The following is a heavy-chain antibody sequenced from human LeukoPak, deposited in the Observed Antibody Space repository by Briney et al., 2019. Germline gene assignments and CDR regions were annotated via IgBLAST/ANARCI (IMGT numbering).Heavy chain of an antibody. CDR2: IYTSGST. D-gene: IGHD2-21*02. Sequence: SETLSLTCAVYGGSFSGYYWSWIRQPPGKGLEWIGRIYTSGSTNYNPSLKSRVTMSVDTSKNQFSLKLSSVTAADTAVYYCARGGDAAYDYWGQGTLVTVSS. CDR3: ARGGDAAYDY. J-gene: IGHJ4*02. V-gene: IGHV4-59*10. CDR1: GGSFSGYY.